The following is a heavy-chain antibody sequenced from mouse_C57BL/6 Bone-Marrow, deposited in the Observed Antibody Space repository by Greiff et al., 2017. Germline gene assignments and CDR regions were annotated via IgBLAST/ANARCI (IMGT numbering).Heavy chain of an antibody. CDR3: ARGYYCGSSSNWYFDV. Sequence: QVQLQQPGAELVMPGASVKLSCKASGYTFTSYWMHWVKQRPGQGLEWIGEIDPSDSYTNYNQQFKGKSTLTVDKSSSTAYMQLSSLTSEDSAVYYCARGYYCGSSSNWYFDVWGTGTTVTVSS. CDR1: GYTFTSYW. V-gene: IGHV1-69*01. CDR2: IDPSDSYT. J-gene: IGHJ1*03. D-gene: IGHD1-1*01.